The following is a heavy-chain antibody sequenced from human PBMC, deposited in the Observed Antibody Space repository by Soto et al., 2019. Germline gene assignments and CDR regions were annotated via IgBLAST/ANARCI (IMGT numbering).Heavy chain of an antibody. Sequence: GASVKVSCKASGFTFTSSAVQWVRQARGQRLEWIGWIVVGSGNTNYAQKFQERVTITRDMSTSTAYMELSSLRSEDTAVYYCAAAGHSGRHPADYYYYYGMDVWGQGTTVTVSS. CDR3: AAAGHSGRHPADYYYYYGMDV. CDR1: GFTFTSSA. D-gene: IGHD1-26*01. J-gene: IGHJ6*02. CDR2: IVVGSGNT. V-gene: IGHV1-58*01.